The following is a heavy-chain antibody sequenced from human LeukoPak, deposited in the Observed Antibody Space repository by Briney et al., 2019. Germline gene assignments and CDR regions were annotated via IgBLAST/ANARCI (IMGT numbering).Heavy chain of an antibody. CDR1: GYTFTGYY. CDR2: INPNNGGT. D-gene: IGHD5-24*01. J-gene: IGHJ3*02. CDR3: ARVGDGLNDAFDI. Sequence: GASVKVSCKASGYTFTGYYMNWVRQAPGQGLEWMGRINPNNGGTNYAQKFQSRVTMTRDTSITTAYMELSRLRSDDTAVYYCARVGDGLNDAFDIWGQGTMVTVSS. V-gene: IGHV1-2*06.